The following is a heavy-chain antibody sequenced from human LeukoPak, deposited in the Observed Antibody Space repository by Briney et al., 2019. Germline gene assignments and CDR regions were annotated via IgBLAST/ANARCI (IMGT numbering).Heavy chain of an antibody. J-gene: IGHJ4*02. CDR3: ARVSRVAYTSSWYLDY. V-gene: IGHV3-21*01. CDR2: IGGGGRYI. CDR1: GFAFSSYT. D-gene: IGHD6-13*01. Sequence: GGSLRLSCAVSGFAFSSYTMNWVRQAPGKGLEWVSSIGGGGRYIYYADSMKGRLTISRDNAKNSLFLQMNSLSAEDTALYYCARVSRVAYTSSWYLDYWGQGTLVTVSS.